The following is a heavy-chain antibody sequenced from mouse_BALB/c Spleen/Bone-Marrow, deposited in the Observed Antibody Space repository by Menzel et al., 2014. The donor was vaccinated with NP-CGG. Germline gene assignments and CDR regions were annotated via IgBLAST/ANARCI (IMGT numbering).Heavy chain of an antibody. J-gene: IGHJ4*01. CDR2: IRNKANGHTT. V-gene: IGHV7-3*02. CDR3: ARDDYYAMDY. CDR1: GFTFTDYY. Sequence: EVHLVESGGGLVQPGGSLRLSCATSGFTFTDYYMSWVRQPPGKALEWLGFIRNKANGHTTEYSASVKGRFTISRDNSQSILYLQMNTLRAEDSATYYCARDDYYAMDYWGQGTSVTVSS.